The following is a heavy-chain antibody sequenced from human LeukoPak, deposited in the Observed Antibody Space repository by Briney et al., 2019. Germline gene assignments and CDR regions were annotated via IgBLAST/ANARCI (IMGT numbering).Heavy chain of an antibody. V-gene: IGHV4-34*01. CDR1: GVSISSYY. Sequence: SETLSLTCTVSGVSISSYYWSWIRQPPGKGLEWIGEINHSGSTNYNPSLKSRVTISVDTSKNQFSLKLSSVTAADMAVYYCARGAGGYWGQGTLVTVSS. D-gene: IGHD4-23*01. CDR3: ARGAGGY. J-gene: IGHJ4*02. CDR2: INHSGST.